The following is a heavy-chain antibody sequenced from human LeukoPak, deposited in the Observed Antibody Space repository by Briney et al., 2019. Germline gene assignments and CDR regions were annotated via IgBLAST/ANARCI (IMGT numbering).Heavy chain of an antibody. J-gene: IGHJ1*01. CDR3: GASSSWYRPEYFQH. CDR1: GFTFSSYG. Sequence: GSLRLSCAASGFTFSSYGMHWVRQAPGKGLEWIGSIYYSGSTYYNPSLKSRVTISVDTSKNQFSLKLSSVTAADTAVYYCGASSSWYRPEYFQHWGQGTLVTVSS. V-gene: IGHV4-39*07. D-gene: IGHD6-13*01. CDR2: IYYSGST.